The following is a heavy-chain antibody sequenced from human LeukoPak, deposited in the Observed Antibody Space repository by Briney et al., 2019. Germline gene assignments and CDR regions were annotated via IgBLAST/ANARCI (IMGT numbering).Heavy chain of an antibody. D-gene: IGHD3-3*01. Sequence: GGSLRLSCAASGFMFTHHGMHWVRQAPGKGLEWVAVIWSDGSNRFYSDSVKGRFAISRDDSKNTVYVQMNSLRDEDTAVYYCAKGGQNYDFWRFNYWGRGTLVTVSS. CDR2: IWSDGSNR. V-gene: IGHV3-33*06. CDR1: GFMFTHHG. J-gene: IGHJ4*02. CDR3: AKGGQNYDFWRFNY.